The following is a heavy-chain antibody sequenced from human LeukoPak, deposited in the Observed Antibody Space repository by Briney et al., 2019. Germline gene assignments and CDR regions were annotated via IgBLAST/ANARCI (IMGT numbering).Heavy chain of an antibody. D-gene: IGHD2-2*01. CDR1: GFTFSSYW. V-gene: IGHV3-74*01. J-gene: IGHJ6*04. Sequence: QPGGSLRLSCAASGFTFSSYWMHWVRQAPGKRLVWVSRINSDGSSTSYADSVKGRFTISRDNAKNTLYLQMNSLRAEDTAVYYCARDPGYCSSTSCHSYYSYGMDVWGKGTTVTVSS. CDR2: INSDGSST. CDR3: ARDPGYCSSTSCHSYYSYGMDV.